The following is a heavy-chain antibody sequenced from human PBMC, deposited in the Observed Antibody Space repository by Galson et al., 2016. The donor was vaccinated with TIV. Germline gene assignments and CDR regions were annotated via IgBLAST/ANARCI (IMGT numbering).Heavy chain of an antibody. CDR2: INAANGHT. Sequence: SVKVSCKASGYIFIAYYIHRVRQAPGQSLEWMGRINAANGHTKYSQRFQGRVTITRDTSTTTAYMELSSLRSEDTAVYYCARPPYCGGDCFKYDSWGQGTLVTVSS. D-gene: IGHD2-21*01. V-gene: IGHV1-3*01. J-gene: IGHJ4*02. CDR3: ARPPYCGGDCFKYDS. CDR1: GYIFIAYY.